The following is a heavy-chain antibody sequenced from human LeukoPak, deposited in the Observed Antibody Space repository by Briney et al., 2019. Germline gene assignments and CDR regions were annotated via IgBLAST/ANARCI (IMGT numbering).Heavy chain of an antibody. Sequence: EASVKVSCKASGYTFTGYYMHWVRQAPGQGLEWMGWINPNSGGTNYAQKFQGRVTMTRDTSISTAYMELSRLRSDDTAVYYCARLADIVVVPAATGWFDPWGQGTLVTVSS. D-gene: IGHD2-2*01. CDR2: INPNSGGT. CDR3: ARLADIVVVPAATGWFDP. CDR1: GYTFTGYY. J-gene: IGHJ5*02. V-gene: IGHV1-2*02.